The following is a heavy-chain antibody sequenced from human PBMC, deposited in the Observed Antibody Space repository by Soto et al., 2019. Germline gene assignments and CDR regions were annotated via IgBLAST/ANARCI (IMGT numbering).Heavy chain of an antibody. D-gene: IGHD5-18*01. CDR1: GYTFTTYY. J-gene: IGHJ6*02. CDR2: INPSGGST. V-gene: IGHV1-46*01. Sequence: QVQLVQSGAEVKKPGASVKVSCETSGYTFTTYYMHWVRRAPGQGLEWMGMINPSGGSTSYAQKFQCRVTMTRDTYTRTIYMELSSLRFDDTAIYYCARRAYNYANMDVWGQGTTVTVSS. CDR3: ARRAYNYANMDV.